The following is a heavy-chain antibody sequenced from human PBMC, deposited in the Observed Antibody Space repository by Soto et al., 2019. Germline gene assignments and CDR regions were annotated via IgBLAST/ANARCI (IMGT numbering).Heavy chain of an antibody. Sequence: QITLKESGPTLVKPTQTLTLTCTFSGFSLSTSGVGVGWIRQPPGKALERLALIYWDDDKRYSPSLKSRLTITNDTSKNQVVLTLTELGTVDTATYYCARGGCTTYYSPFFDYWGQGTLVTVSS. CDR1: GFSLSTSGVG. V-gene: IGHV2-5*02. J-gene: IGHJ4*02. CDR3: ARGGCTTYYSPFFDY. D-gene: IGHD3-10*01. CDR2: IYWDDDK.